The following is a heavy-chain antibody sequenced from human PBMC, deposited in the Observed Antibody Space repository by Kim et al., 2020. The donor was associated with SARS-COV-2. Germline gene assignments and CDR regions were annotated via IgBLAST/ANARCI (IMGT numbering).Heavy chain of an antibody. J-gene: IGHJ6*02. D-gene: IGHD3-10*01. V-gene: IGHV1-3*01. CDR1: GYTFTSYA. Sequence: ASVKVSCKASGYTFTSYAMHWVRQAPGQRLEWMGWINAGNGNTKYSQKFQGRVTITRDTSASTAYMELSSLRSEDTAVYYCARVEGLLWLGEHYGMDVWGQRTTVTVSS. CDR2: INAGNGNT. CDR3: ARVEGLLWLGEHYGMDV.